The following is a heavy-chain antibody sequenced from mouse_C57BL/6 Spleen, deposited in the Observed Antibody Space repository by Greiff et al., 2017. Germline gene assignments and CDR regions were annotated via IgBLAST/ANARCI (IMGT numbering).Heavy chain of an antibody. CDR2: IDPSDSYT. J-gene: IGHJ2*01. CDR3: ARGGYYGSSLLDY. CDR1: GYTFTSYW. Sequence: QVQLQQPGAELVMPGASVKLSCKASGYTFTSYWMHWVKQRPGQGLEWIGEIDPSDSYTIYNQKFKGKSTLTVYKSSSTAYMQLSSLTSEDSAVYYCARGGYYGSSLLDYWGQGTTLTVSS. V-gene: IGHV1-69*01. D-gene: IGHD1-1*01.